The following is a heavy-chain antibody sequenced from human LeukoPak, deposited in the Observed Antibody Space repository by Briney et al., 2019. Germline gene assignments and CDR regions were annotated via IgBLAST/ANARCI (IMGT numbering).Heavy chain of an antibody. CDR1: GGSISSYY. Sequence: PSETLSLTCTVSGGSISSYYWSWIRQPPGKGLEWIGYIYYSGSTNYNPSLKSRVTTSVDTSKNQFSLKLSSVTAADTAVYYCARAREWLLPYYFDYWGQGTLVTVSS. J-gene: IGHJ4*02. V-gene: IGHV4-59*01. CDR3: ARAREWLLPYYFDY. D-gene: IGHD5-12*01. CDR2: IYYSGST.